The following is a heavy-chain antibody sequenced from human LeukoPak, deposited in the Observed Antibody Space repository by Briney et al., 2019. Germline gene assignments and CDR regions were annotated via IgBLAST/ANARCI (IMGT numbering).Heavy chain of an antibody. J-gene: IGHJ3*02. CDR1: GYTFTGYY. CDR3: ARVMKDIVVVVAATDDAFDI. D-gene: IGHD2-15*01. Sequence: WASVKVSCKASGYTFTGYYMHWVRQAPGQGLEWMGWINPNSGGTNYAQKFQGRVTMTRDTSISTAYMELSRLRSDDTAVYYCARVMKDIVVVVAATDDAFDIWGQGTMVTVSS. V-gene: IGHV1-2*02. CDR2: INPNSGGT.